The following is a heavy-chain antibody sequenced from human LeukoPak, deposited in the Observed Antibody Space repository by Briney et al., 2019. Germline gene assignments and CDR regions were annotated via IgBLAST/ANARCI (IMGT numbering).Heavy chain of an antibody. J-gene: IGHJ6*02. CDR1: GGSISSGGYY. V-gene: IGHV4-31*03. Sequence: SQTLSLTCTVPGGSISSGGYYWSWIRQHPGKGLEWIGYIYYSGSTYYNPSLKSRVTISVDTSKNQFSLKLSSVTAADTAVYYCARGMNWGYYYYYYGMDVWGQGTTVTVSS. D-gene: IGHD7-27*01. CDR2: IYYSGST. CDR3: ARGMNWGYYYYYYGMDV.